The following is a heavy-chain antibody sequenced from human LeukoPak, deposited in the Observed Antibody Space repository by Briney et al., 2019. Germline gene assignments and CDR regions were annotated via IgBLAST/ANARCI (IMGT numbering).Heavy chain of an antibody. CDR3: ARQRADYYYYYVDV. Sequence: PSETLSLTCTVSGGSINSANYYWGWLRQPPGKGLEWMGSIYYSETTYDNPSLKSRVTISIETSKNQFSLKLNSVTASDTAVYYCARQRADYYYYYVDVWGKGTTVAVS. CDR1: GGSINSANYY. CDR2: IYYSETT. V-gene: IGHV4-39*01. J-gene: IGHJ6*03.